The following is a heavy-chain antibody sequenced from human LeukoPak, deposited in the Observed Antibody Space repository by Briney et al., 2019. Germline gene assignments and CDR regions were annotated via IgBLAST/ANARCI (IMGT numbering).Heavy chain of an antibody. J-gene: IGHJ4*02. Sequence: GGSLRLSCAASGFTFSRYNMNWVRQAPGKGLEWVGRIKSKTDGGTTDYAAPVKGRFTISRDDSKNTLYLQMNSLKTEDTAVYYCTRNTAMVNYFDYWGQGTLVTVSS. D-gene: IGHD5-18*01. CDR2: IKSKTDGGTT. CDR3: TRNTAMVNYFDY. V-gene: IGHV3-15*01. CDR1: GFTFSRYN.